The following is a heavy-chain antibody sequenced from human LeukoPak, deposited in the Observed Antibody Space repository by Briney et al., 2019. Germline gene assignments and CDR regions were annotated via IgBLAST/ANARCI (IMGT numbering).Heavy chain of an antibody. J-gene: IGHJ5*02. CDR1: GFTFSSYW. D-gene: IGHD6-19*01. Sequence: GGSLRLSCAASGFTFSSYWMHWVRQAPGKGLVWVSRINDDGSTTNYADSVKGRFTISRDNAKNTLYLQMNSLRAEDTAVYYWARGGWQGNWFDPWGQGTLVTVSS. CDR3: ARGGWQGNWFDP. V-gene: IGHV3-74*01. CDR2: INDDGSTT.